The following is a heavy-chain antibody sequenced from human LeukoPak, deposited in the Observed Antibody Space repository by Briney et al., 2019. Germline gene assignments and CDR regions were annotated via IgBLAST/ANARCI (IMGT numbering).Heavy chain of an antibody. CDR1: GYTFTSYD. V-gene: IGHV1-8*01. Sequence: ASVKVSCKASGYTFTSYDINWVRQATGQGLGWMGWMNPNSGNTGYAQKFQGRVTMTRNTSISTAYMELSSLRSEDTAVYYCARAFPSRRITIFGVATYYFDYWGQGTLVTVSS. CDR3: ARAFPSRRITIFGVATYYFDY. J-gene: IGHJ4*02. CDR2: MNPNSGNT. D-gene: IGHD3-3*01.